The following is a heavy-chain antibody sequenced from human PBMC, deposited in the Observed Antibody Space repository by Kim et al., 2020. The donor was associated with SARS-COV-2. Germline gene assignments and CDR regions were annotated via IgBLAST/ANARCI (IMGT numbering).Heavy chain of an antibody. V-gene: IGHV4-39*01. Sequence: YYNPTLQRRVTISVAPSKTQFSLRLSSVTAADAAVYYCARHLRNWYFDLWGRGTLVTVSS. J-gene: IGHJ2*01. CDR3: ARHLRNWYFDL.